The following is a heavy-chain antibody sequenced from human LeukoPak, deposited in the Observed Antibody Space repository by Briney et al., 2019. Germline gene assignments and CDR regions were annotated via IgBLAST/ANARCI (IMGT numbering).Heavy chain of an antibody. CDR1: DGSISSYY. CDR3: ARGSSSSPLTPLDS. D-gene: IGHD6-6*01. J-gene: IGHJ4*02. CDR2: IYYSGST. Sequence: SETLSLTCTVSDGSISSYYWSWIRQPPGKGLEWIGYIYYSGSTNYNPSLKSRVTISLDTSKNQFSLKLSSVTAADTAVYYCARGSSSSPLTPLDSWGQGILVTVSS. V-gene: IGHV4-59*01.